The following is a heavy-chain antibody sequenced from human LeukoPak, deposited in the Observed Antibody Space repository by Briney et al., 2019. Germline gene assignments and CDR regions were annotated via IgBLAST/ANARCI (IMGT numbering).Heavy chain of an antibody. CDR3: ARGPWAYFDY. D-gene: IGHD7-27*01. CDR2: IYYDGST. Sequence: PSETLSLTCSVSGDSVNNYYWSWIRQPPGKGLEWIGYIYYDGSTNYNPSLKSRVTISLDTSKNQFSMKLNSVTAADTAVYYCARGPWAYFDYWGQGTLVSVSS. CDR1: GDSVNNYY. J-gene: IGHJ4*02. V-gene: IGHV4-59*02.